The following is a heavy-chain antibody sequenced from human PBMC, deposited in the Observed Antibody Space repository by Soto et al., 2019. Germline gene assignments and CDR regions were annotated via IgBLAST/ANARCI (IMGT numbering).Heavy chain of an antibody. V-gene: IGHV1-18*01. CDR2: ISAYNGNT. D-gene: IGHD4-17*01. J-gene: IGHJ5*02. Sequence: ASVKVSCKASGYTFTSYGISWVRQAPGQGLEWMGWISAYNGNTNYAQKLQGRVTMTTDTSTSTAYMELRSLRSDDTAVFYCARIANDYGDYVGPNWFAPWGQGTLVTVSS. CDR3: ARIANDYGDYVGPNWFAP. CDR1: GYTFTSYG.